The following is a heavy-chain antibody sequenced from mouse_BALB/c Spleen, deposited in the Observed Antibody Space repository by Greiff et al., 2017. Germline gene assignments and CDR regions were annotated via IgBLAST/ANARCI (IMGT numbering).Heavy chain of an antibody. D-gene: IGHD1-1*01. V-gene: IGHV5-6-4*01. CDR1: GFTFSSYT. Sequence: EVQLQESGGGLVKPGGSLKLSCAASGFTFSSYTMSWVRQTPEKRLEWVATISSGGSYTYYPDSVKGRFTISRDNAKNTLYLQMSSLKSEDTAMYYCTRGDYYGSSPPFDYWGQGTTLTVSS. CDR2: ISSGGSYT. CDR3: TRGDYYGSSPPFDY. J-gene: IGHJ2*01.